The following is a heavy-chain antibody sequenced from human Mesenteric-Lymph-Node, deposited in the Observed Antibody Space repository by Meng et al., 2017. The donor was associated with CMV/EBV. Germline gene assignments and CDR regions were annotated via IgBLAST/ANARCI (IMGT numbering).Heavy chain of an antibody. J-gene: IGHJ5*02. V-gene: IGHV4-59*01. CDR2: IYYSGST. Sequence: SISSYYWSWIRQPPGKGLEWIGYIYYSGSTNYNPSLKSRVTISVDTSKNQFSLKLSSVTAADTAVYYCAGDEPDGSGSPPRPSGWFDPWGQGTLVTVSS. CDR1: SISSYY. D-gene: IGHD3-10*01. CDR3: AGDEPDGSGSPPRPSGWFDP.